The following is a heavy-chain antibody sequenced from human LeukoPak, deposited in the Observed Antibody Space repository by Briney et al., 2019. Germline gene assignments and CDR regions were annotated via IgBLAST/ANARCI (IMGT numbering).Heavy chain of an antibody. Sequence: ASVKVSCKASGYTFTNYAMQWVRQAPGQRLEWMGWINAGNGHTRYSQRFQGRVTITRDTSATTVYMEVTSLRSEDTAVYYCARGIWSRTVSSYYFDYWGQGTLVTVSS. CDR2: INAGNGHT. V-gene: IGHV1-3*01. CDR1: GYTFTNYA. D-gene: IGHD3-3*01. CDR3: ARGIWSRTVSSYYFDY. J-gene: IGHJ4*02.